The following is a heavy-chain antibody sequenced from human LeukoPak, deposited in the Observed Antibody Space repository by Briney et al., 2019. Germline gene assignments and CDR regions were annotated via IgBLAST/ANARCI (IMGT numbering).Heavy chain of an antibody. CDR1: GFTFDDYA. CDR3: APAQMYRSPS. J-gene: IGHJ4*02. CDR2: ISWNSGSI. D-gene: IGHD6-19*01. Sequence: GGSLRLSCAASGFTFDDYAMHWVRQAPGKGLEWVSGISWNSGSIGYADSVKGRFTISRDNAKNSLYLQMNSLRAEDTALYYCAPAQMYRSPSWGQGPLVTVSS. V-gene: IGHV3-9*01.